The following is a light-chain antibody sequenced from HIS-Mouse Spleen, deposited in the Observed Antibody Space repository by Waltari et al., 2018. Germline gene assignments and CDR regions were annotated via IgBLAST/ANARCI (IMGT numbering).Light chain of an antibody. CDR2: EGS. V-gene: IGLV2-23*01. J-gene: IGLJ3*02. Sequence: QSALTQPASVSGSPGQSITISCTGTSSHVGSYNLLSGSQPHPGKAPKLMIYEGSKRPSGVSNRFSGSKSGNTASLTISGLQAEDEADYYCCSYAGSSTWVFGGGTKLTVL. CDR3: CSYAGSSTWV. CDR1: SSHVGSYNL.